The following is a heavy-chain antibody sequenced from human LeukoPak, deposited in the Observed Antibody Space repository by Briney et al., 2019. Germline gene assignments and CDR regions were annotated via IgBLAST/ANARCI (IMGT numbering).Heavy chain of an antibody. J-gene: IGHJ4*02. CDR1: GYTFTSYG. CDR2: ISAYNGNT. CDR3: ERGRPYYDSSGYSPADY. D-gene: IGHD3-22*01. Sequence: GASVKVSCKASGYTFTSYGISWVRQAPGQGLEWMGWISAYNGNTNYAQKLQGRVTMTTDTSTSTAYMELRSLRSDDTAVYYCERGRPYYDSSGYSPADYSGQGALVTVSS. V-gene: IGHV1-18*01.